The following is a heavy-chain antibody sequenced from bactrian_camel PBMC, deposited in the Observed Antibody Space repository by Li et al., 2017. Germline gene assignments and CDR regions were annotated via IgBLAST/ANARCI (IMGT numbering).Heavy chain of an antibody. V-gene: IGHV3S54*01. Sequence: QVQLVESGGGSVQAGGSLRLSCTASGDTGVTDATGWFRQRPGKEREAVAAIYTGSADPTASSSWYADSVKGRFTISKDNGKSILYLQMNGLKPEDSAMYYCAARSVGWCPLFEHWLGKRAYTPGGYFANWGQGTQVTVS. CDR1: GDTGVTDA. J-gene: IGHJ4*01. D-gene: IGHD1*01. CDR2: IYTGSADPTASSS. CDR3: AARSVGWCPLFEHWLGKRAYTPGGYFAN.